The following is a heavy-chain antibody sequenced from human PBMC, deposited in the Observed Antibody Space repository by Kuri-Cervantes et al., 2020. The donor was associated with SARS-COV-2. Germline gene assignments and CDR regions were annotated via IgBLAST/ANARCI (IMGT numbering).Heavy chain of an antibody. J-gene: IGHJ3*02. V-gene: IGHV6-1*01. CDR2: TYYRSKWYN. D-gene: IGHD2-2*01. Sequence: WAISWDNVSSNSAAWNWIRQTPSRGLEWLGRTYYRSKWYNDYAVSVKSRIPINPDTSRNQFSLQLNSVTPEDTAVYYCARGLVVVPAAVDAFDIWGQGTMVTVSS. CDR3: ARGLVVVPAAVDAFDI. CDR1: WDNVSSNSAA.